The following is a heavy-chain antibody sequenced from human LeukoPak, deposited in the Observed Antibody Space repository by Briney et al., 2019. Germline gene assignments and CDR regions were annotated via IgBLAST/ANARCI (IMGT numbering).Heavy chain of an antibody. Sequence: SVKVSCKASGGTFSSYAFSWVRQAPGQGLEWMGGIIPIVGTTNYAQMFQGRVTITADESTSTAYMELRSLRSDDTAVYYCARAYSSGWYNYYYGMDVWGQGTTVTVSS. J-gene: IGHJ6*02. CDR2: IIPIVGTT. CDR3: ARAYSSGWYNYYYGMDV. D-gene: IGHD6-19*01. CDR1: GGTFSSYA. V-gene: IGHV1-69*13.